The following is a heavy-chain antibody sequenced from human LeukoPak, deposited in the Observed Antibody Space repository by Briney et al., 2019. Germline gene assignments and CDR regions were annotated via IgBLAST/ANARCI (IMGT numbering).Heavy chain of an antibody. CDR1: GGSISSGGYS. Sequence: SETLSLTCAVSGGSISSGGYSWSWIRQPPGKGLEWIGYIYDSGSTYYNPSLKSRVTISVDTSKNQFSMKLSSVTAADTAVYYCARDSNYPYSLHQGPIERCYM. CDR2: IYDSGST. J-gene: IGHJ6*03. D-gene: IGHD5-18*01. CDR3: ARDSNYPYSLHQGPIERCYM. V-gene: IGHV4-30-4*07.